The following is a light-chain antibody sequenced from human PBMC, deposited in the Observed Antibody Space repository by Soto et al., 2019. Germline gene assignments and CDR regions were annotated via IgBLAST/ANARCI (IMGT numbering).Light chain of an antibody. Sequence: QSVLTQPPSASGTPGQRATISCCGSNSNIGSDIVNCYQLLPGAAPKLLISAVSQRPSGVPDRFSGSKSGNTASLTISGLQAEDEADYYCCSYAGSSFVFGTGTKVTVL. CDR3: CSYAGSSFV. V-gene: IGLV1-44*01. CDR2: AVS. CDR1: NSNIGSDI. J-gene: IGLJ1*01.